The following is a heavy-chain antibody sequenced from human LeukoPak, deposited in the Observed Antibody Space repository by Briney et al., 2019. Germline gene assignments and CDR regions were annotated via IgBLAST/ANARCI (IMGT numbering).Heavy chain of an antibody. CDR3: ARCDNTGIVGAPEGAFDI. J-gene: IGHJ3*02. CDR2: IYYSGST. D-gene: IGHD1-26*01. V-gene: IGHV4-59*01. Sequence: PSETLSLTCTVSGGSISSYYWSWIRQPPGKGLEWIGYIYYSGSTNYNPSLKSRVTISVDTSRNQFSLKLSSVTAADTAVYYCARCDNTGIVGAPEGAFDIWGQGTMVTVSS. CDR1: GGSISSYY.